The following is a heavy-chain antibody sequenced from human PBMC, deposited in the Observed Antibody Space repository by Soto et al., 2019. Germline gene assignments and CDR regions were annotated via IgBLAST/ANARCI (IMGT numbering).Heavy chain of an antibody. CDR2: IIPIFGTA. CDR3: ASGRIFGVVIIHQFDY. V-gene: IGHV1-69*13. CDR1: GGTFSSYA. D-gene: IGHD3-3*01. Sequence: ASVKVSCKASGGTFSSYAISWVRQAPGQGLEWMGGIIPIFGTANYAQKFQGRVTITADESTSTAYMELSSLRSEDTAVYYCASGRIFGVVIIHQFDYWGQGTLVTVSS. J-gene: IGHJ4*02.